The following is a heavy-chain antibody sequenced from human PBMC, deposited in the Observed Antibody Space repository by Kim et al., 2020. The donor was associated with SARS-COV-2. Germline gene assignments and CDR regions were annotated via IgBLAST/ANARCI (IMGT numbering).Heavy chain of an antibody. CDR3: TKHAVRGASCFDY. CDR2: ISRTATTT. Sequence: GGSLRLSCAASGFIFDSFAMSWVRQAPGKGLEWVSTISRTATTTYYTDSVKGRFTISRDNSKNTLYLQVNSLRAEDTAVYYCTKHAVRGASCFDYWGQGTLVTVSS. J-gene: IGHJ4*02. V-gene: IGHV3-23*01. D-gene: IGHD3-10*01. CDR1: GFIFDSFA.